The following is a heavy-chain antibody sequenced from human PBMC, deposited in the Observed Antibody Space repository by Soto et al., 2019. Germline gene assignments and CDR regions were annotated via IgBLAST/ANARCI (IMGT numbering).Heavy chain of an antibody. CDR2: INGDGSNT. J-gene: IGHJ4*02. Sequence: PGGSLRLSCAASGFTFSRYWMHWVRQAPGKGLVWVSGINGDGSNTGYADSVKGRFSISRDNAKNTLNLQMNSLRAEDTAVYYCASGKVTVAGTDYWGQGILVTVSS. V-gene: IGHV3-74*01. CDR1: GFTFSRYW. D-gene: IGHD6-19*01. CDR3: ASGKVTVAGTDY.